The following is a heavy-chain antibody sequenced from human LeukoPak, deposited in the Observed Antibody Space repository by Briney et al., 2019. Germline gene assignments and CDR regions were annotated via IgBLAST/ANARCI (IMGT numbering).Heavy chain of an antibody. CDR3: AKRSDGGVHFDY. CDR2: ISGSGGST. J-gene: IGHJ4*02. Sequence: GGSLRLSCAASGFTFSSYAMSWVRQAPGKGLEWASAISGSGGSTYYADSVKGRFTISRDNSRNTLYLQMNSLRAEDTAVYYCAKRSDGGVHFDYWGQGTLVTVSS. CDR1: GFTFSSYA. D-gene: IGHD3-16*01. V-gene: IGHV3-23*01.